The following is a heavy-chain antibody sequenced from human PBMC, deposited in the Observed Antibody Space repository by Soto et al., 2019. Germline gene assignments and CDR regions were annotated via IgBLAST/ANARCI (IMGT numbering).Heavy chain of an antibody. CDR1: GGSISSGGYY. Sequence: SETLSLTCTVSGGSISSGGYYWSWIRQHPGKGLEWIGYIYYSGSTYYNPSLKSRVTISVDTSKNQLSLKMRTVTTADTAVYYCATNVLRFLEWSPDAFDIWGQGTMVT. J-gene: IGHJ3*02. V-gene: IGHV4-31*03. D-gene: IGHD3-3*01. CDR3: ATNVLRFLEWSPDAFDI. CDR2: IYYSGST.